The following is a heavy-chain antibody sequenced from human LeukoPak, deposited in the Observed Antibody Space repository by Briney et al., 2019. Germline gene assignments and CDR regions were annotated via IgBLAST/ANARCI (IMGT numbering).Heavy chain of an antibody. J-gene: IGHJ4*02. CDR1: GGTFSSYA. D-gene: IGHD3-22*01. CDR3: ATYYYDSSGYYYFDY. V-gene: IGHV1-69*04. CDR2: IIPILGIA. Sequence: SVKVFCKASGGTFSSYAISWVRQAPGQGLEWMGRIIPILGIANYAQKFQGRVTITADKSTSTAYMELSSLRSEDTAAYYCATYYYDSSGYYYFDYWGQGTLVTVSS.